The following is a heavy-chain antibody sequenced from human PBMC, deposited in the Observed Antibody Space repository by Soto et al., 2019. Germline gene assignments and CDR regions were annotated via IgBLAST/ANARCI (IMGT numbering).Heavy chain of an antibody. J-gene: IGHJ4*02. CDR1: GFPFSDYY. D-gene: IGHD3-9*01. Sequence: QVQLVESGGDLVQPGGSLRLSCAASGFPFSDYYMSWIRQAPGKGLEWVSSIGSSSSYTNYAASVKGRFTISRDNAKNSLYLQMNSLRAEDTAVYYCARRRPTGYYNYWGQGTLVTVSA. CDR2: IGSSSSYT. V-gene: IGHV3-11*05. CDR3: ARRRPTGYYNY.